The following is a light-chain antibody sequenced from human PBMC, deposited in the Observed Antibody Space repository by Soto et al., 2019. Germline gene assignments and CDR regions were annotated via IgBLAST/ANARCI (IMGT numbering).Light chain of an antibody. CDR3: QQYDSFSVT. CDR1: QSISNS. V-gene: IGKV1-5*01. Sequence: DIQMTQSPSTLSASVGDRVIITCRASQSISNSLAWYQQKPGKAPNLLIYDVSALKRGVPPRFSGSGSGTEFTLTISSLQPEDFATYYRQQYDSFSVTFGQGTKVDIK. J-gene: IGKJ1*01. CDR2: DVS.